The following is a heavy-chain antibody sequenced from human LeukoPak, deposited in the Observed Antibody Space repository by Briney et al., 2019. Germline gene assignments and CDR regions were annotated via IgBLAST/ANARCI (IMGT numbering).Heavy chain of an antibody. CDR1: GFTFSNYA. CDR3: ARRYSSGWYDY. Sequence: GGSLRLSCAASGFTFSNYAIHWVRQAPGKGLEWVAVISYDGSNKYYADSVKGRFTISRDNSKNTLYLQMNSLRAEDTAVYYCARRYSSGWYDYWGQGTLVTVSS. D-gene: IGHD6-19*01. J-gene: IGHJ4*02. V-gene: IGHV3-30*04. CDR2: ISYDGSNK.